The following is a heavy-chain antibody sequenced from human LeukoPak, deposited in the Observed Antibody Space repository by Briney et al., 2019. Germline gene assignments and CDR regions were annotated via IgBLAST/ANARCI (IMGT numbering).Heavy chain of an antibody. CDR2: ISGSGGST. J-gene: IGHJ4*02. V-gene: IGHV3-23*01. CDR1: GFTFSSYA. Sequence: GGSLRLSCAASGFTFSSYAMSWVRQAPGKGLEWVSAISGSGGSTYYADSVKGRYTISRDNSKNTLYLQMNSLRAEDTAVYYCAKDPMGVRGVTTTSWGQGTLVTVSS. CDR3: AKDPMGVRGVTTTS. D-gene: IGHD3-10*01.